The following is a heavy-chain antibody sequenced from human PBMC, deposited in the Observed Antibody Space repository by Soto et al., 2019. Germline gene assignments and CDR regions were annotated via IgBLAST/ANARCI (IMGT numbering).Heavy chain of an antibody. CDR2: ISSSSSYI. CDR3: ARYHWGGYYYYGMDV. J-gene: IGHJ6*02. V-gene: IGHV3-21*01. D-gene: IGHD3-16*01. CDR1: GFTFSSYS. Sequence: GGSLRLSCAASGFTFSSYSMNWVRQAPGKGLEWVSSISSSSSYIYYADSVKGRFTISRDNAKNSLYLQMNSLRAEDTAVYYCARYHWGGYYYYGMDVWGQGTTVTVSS.